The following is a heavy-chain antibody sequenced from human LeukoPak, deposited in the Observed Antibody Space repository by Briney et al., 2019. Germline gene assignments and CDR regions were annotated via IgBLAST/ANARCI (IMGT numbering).Heavy chain of an antibody. D-gene: IGHD3-10*01. J-gene: IGHJ4*02. Sequence: GGSLRLSCAASGFPFSGYWIHWVRQTPGKGLVGVSRGNSDGTRTAYADSVKGRFTISRDNARNTLYLQMSSLRAEDTAVYYCVKDGSGSYYTYYFDYWGQGTLVTVSS. CDR3: VKDGSGSYYTYYFDY. V-gene: IGHV3-74*01. CDR2: GNSDGTRT. CDR1: GFPFSGYW.